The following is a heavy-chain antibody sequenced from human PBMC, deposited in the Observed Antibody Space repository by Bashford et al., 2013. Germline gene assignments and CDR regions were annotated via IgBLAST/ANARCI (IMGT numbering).Heavy chain of an antibody. D-gene: IGHD1-26*01. CDR2: MNPNSGGT. CDR1: GYTFTDYY. J-gene: IGHJ3*01. V-gene: IGHV1-2*02. CDR3: ARDGPVVGVWNAFDV. Sequence: ASVKVSCKASGYTFTDYYMHWVRQAPGQGLEWMGWMNPNSGGTDYAQKFQGRVTMTRDTSISTAYMELSSLRSDDTAVYFCARDGPVVGVWNAFDVWGQGTVVTVSS.